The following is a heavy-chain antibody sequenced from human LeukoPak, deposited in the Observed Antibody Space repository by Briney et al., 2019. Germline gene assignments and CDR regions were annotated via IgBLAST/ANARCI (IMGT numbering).Heavy chain of an antibody. CDR2: IYYSGST. D-gene: IGHD6-25*01. V-gene: IGHV4-59*08. Sequence: SETLSLTCTVSGGSISSYYWSWIRQPPGKGLEWIGYIYYSGSTNYNPSLKSRVTISVDTSKNQFSLKLSSVTAADTAVYYGARQGGGFWYFDLWGRGTLVTVSS. J-gene: IGHJ2*01. CDR1: GGSISSYY. CDR3: ARQGGGFWYFDL.